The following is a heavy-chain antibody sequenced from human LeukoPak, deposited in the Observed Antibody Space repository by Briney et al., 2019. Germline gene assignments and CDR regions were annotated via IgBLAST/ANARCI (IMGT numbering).Heavy chain of an antibody. CDR1: GFTFSSYG. CDR3: AKGSGSIFGVVISPNYFDY. D-gene: IGHD3-3*01. J-gene: IGHJ4*02. Sequence: PGGSLRLSCAASGFTFSSYGMHWVRQAPGKGLEWVAAISYDGSNKYYADSVKGRFTISRDNSKNTLYLQMNSLRAEDTAVYYCAKGSGSIFGVVISPNYFDYWGQGTLVTVSS. V-gene: IGHV3-30*18. CDR2: ISYDGSNK.